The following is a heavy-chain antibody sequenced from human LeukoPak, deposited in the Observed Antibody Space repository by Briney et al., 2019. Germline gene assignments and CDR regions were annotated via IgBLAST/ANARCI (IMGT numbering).Heavy chain of an antibody. CDR3: ARDYDFWSGSHGWFDP. J-gene: IGHJ5*02. CDR2: ISSSSSYI. D-gene: IGHD3-3*01. CDR1: GFTFSSYS. Sequence: GGSLRLSCAASGFTFSSYSMNWVRQAPGKGLEWVSSISSSSSYIYYADSVKGRFTISRDNAKNSLYLQMNSLRAEDTAVYYCARDYDFWSGSHGWFDPWGQGTLVTVSS. V-gene: IGHV3-21*01.